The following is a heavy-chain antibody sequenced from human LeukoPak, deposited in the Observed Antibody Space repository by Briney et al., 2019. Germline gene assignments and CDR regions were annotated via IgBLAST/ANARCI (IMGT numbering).Heavy chain of an antibody. Sequence: QPGGSLRLSCAASGFSFSTFAMTWYRQAPGKGLEWVSAISGSGGSTYYADSVKGRFTISRDNSKNTLYLQMNSLRAEDTAVYYCAKGLGGSHFDYWGQGTLVTVSS. D-gene: IGHD3-16*01. CDR2: ISGSGGST. V-gene: IGHV3-23*01. CDR3: AKGLGGSHFDY. J-gene: IGHJ4*02. CDR1: GFSFSTFA.